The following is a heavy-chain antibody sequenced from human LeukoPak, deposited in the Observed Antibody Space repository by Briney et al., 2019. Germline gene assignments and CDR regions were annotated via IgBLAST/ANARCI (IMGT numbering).Heavy chain of an antibody. J-gene: IGHJ5*02. CDR2: IYYSGST. CDR3: ARDLHYCSGGSCYSHNWFDP. Sequence: SETLSLTCTVSGGSISSYYWSWIRQPPGKGLEWIGYIYYSGSTNYNPSLKSRVTISVDTSKNQFSLKLSSVTAADTAVYYCARDLHYCSGGSCYSHNWFDPWGQGTLVTVSS. V-gene: IGHV4-59*01. CDR1: GGSISSYY. D-gene: IGHD2-15*01.